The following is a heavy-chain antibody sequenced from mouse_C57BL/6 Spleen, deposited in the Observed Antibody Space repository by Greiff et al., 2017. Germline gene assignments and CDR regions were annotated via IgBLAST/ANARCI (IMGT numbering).Heavy chain of an antibody. J-gene: IGHJ3*01. D-gene: IGHD1-1*01. V-gene: IGHV14-2*01. CDR3: DSLINRFAY. Sequence: VQLQQSGAELVKPGASVKLSCTASGFNFKDYYMHWVKQRTEQGLEWIGSIDPEDGETKYATKFQGKATITADTSSNTAYLQLSSLTSENTAVYYCDSLINRFAYWGQGTLVTVSA. CDR2: IDPEDGET. CDR1: GFNFKDYY.